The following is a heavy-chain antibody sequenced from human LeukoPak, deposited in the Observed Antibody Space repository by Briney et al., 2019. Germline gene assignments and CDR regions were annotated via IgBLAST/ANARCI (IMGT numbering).Heavy chain of an antibody. CDR2: IYYSGNT. Sequence: PSETLSLTCTVSGVSISSSNSYWGWIRQPPGKGLEWIGSIYYSGNTYYNASLKSQVSISIDTSKNRFSLKLTSVTAADTAVYYCARQAGSGLFILPGGQGTLVTVSS. D-gene: IGHD3/OR15-3a*01. CDR3: ARQAGSGLFILP. J-gene: IGHJ4*02. V-gene: IGHV4-39*01. CDR1: GVSISSSNSY.